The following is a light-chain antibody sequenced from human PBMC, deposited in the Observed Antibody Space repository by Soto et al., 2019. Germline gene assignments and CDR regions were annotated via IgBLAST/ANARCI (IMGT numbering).Light chain of an antibody. V-gene: IGKV3-20*01. CDR3: QQYGSSPVT. CDR1: QSVSSNY. CDR2: GAS. Sequence: EIVLTQSPGTLSLSPGERATLSCRASQSVSSNYLVWYQQKPGQAPRLLIYGASYRAAGIPDRFSGSGSGTDFTLTISRLEPEDFAVYYCQQYGSSPVTFGQGTKVDIK. J-gene: IGKJ1*01.